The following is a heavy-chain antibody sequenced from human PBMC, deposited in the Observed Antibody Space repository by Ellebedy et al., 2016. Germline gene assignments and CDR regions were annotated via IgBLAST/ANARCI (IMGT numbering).Heavy chain of an antibody. CDR2: ISPSSGTI. V-gene: IGHV3-11*01. Sequence: GESLKISXAASGYTFSDHYMAWVRQAPGKGLEWVSYISPSSGTISYADSVKGRFTISRDNAQNSVYLQMNSLRADDTAVYYCAFNIRRGDGLNWGQGTLVSVSS. CDR3: AFNIRRGDGLN. CDR1: GYTFSDHY. J-gene: IGHJ4*02. D-gene: IGHD2-21*02.